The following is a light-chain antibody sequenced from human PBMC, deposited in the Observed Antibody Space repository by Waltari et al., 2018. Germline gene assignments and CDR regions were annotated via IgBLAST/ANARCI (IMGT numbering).Light chain of an antibody. V-gene: IGKV3-20*01. CDR2: STY. CDR1: QTVSTIA. J-gene: IGKJ4*01. Sequence: EIVFTQSPGTLSLSPVDIATLSCRASQTVSTIALSWYQQKPGQAPRVLIYSTYNRATGIPDRFSGSGSGTDFTLTINRLAPEDFAMYYCQQYDGIVVTFGGGTKVEI. CDR3: QQYDGIVVT.